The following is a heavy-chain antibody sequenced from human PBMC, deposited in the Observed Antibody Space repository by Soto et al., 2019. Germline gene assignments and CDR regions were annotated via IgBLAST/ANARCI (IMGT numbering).Heavy chain of an antibody. D-gene: IGHD6-13*01. V-gene: IGHV5-51*01. Sequence: GESLKISCKGSGYSFTSYWINWVRQMPGKGLEWMGIIYPGDSDTRYSPSFQGQVTISADKSIDTAYLQWRSLKASDTAVYYCAGHQGSPGSYFGLDVWGQGTTDSVSA. CDR2: IYPGDSDT. J-gene: IGHJ6*01. CDR3: AGHQGSPGSYFGLDV. CDR1: GYSFTSYW.